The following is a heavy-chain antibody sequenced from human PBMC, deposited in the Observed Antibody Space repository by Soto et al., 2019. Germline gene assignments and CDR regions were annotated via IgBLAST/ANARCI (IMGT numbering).Heavy chain of an antibody. V-gene: IGHV3-23*01. CDR2: LSGSGIST. CDR3: ATSYDSSGYDY. J-gene: IGHJ4*02. D-gene: IGHD3-22*01. CDR1: GFTFSSYA. Sequence: PGGSLRLSCAASGFTFSSYAMSWVRQAPGKGLEWVSALSGSGISTHYADTVKGRFTISRDNSRNTLYLQMNSLRAEDTAVYYCATSYDSSGYDYWGQGTLVTVSS.